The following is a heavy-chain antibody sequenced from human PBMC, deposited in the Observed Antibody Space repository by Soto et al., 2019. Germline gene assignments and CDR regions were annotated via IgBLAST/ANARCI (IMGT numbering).Heavy chain of an antibody. Sequence: QVQLVQSGAEVKKHGASVRVSCKASGYTFTNYAMHWVRQAPGQRLEWMGWINAGNGNTKYSQKFKGRVTITRDTSASTAYMELTSLRPEDTAVYYCARGPLLWGDVWGQGTTVTVSS. CDR1: GYTFTNYA. D-gene: IGHD3-10*01. CDR3: ARGPLLWGDV. CDR2: INAGNGNT. J-gene: IGHJ6*02. V-gene: IGHV1-3*01.